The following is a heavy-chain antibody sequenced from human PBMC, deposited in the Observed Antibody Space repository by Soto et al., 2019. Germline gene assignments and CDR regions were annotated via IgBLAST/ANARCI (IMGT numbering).Heavy chain of an antibody. Sequence: SVKVSCKASGFTFTSSAVQWVRQARGQRLEWIGWIVVGSGNTNYAQKFQERVTITRDMSTSTAYMELSSLRSEDTAVYYCAADQQWELLNLCYWGQGTLVTVSS. CDR1: GFTFTSSA. J-gene: IGHJ4*02. CDR3: AADQQWELLNLCY. D-gene: IGHD1-26*01. V-gene: IGHV1-58*01. CDR2: IVVGSGNT.